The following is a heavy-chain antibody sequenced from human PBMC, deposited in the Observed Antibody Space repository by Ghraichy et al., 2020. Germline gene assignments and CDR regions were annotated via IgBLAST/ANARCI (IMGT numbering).Heavy chain of an antibody. CDR1: GFTFSTYA. V-gene: IGHV3-30-3*01. D-gene: IGHD2/OR15-2a*01. CDR2: ISYDGTNK. CDR3: ARGQYNYYGMDV. J-gene: IGHJ6*02. Sequence: GESLNISCAASGFTFSTYAMHWVRQAPGKGLEWVAVISYDGTNKYYADSVKGRFTISRDNSKNTLYLQMNSLRAEDTAVYYCARGQYNYYGMDVWGQGTTVTVSS.